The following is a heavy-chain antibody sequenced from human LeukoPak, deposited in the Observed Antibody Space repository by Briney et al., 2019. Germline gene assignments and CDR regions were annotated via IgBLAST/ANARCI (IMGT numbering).Heavy chain of an antibody. Sequence: SETLSLTCTVSGDSISSYYWSWMRQTPVKGLEWIGCIHISGTTIYNPSLKSRVTISVDTSKNQFSLKLSSVTAADTAVYYCARGYFDTSGYSNPFDHWRQGTLVTVSS. J-gene: IGHJ4*02. D-gene: IGHD3-22*01. CDR1: GDSISSYY. V-gene: IGHV4-4*08. CDR2: IHISGTT. CDR3: ARGYFDTSGYSNPFDH.